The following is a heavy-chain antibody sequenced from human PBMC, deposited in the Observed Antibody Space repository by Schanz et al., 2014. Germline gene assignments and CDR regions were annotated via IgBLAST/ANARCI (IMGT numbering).Heavy chain of an antibody. Sequence: VQLLESGGGLVQPGRSLRLSCAASGFTFRSYGMHWVRQAPGKGLEWVALISYDGSSKNHADSVQGRFTISRDNSKNARYLQMDSLRAEDTAVYYCARGIITMVRGGDVGAFDIWGQGTMVTVSS. D-gene: IGHD3-10*01. CDR2: ISYDGSSK. CDR3: ARGIITMVRGGDVGAFDI. V-gene: IGHV3-33*01. J-gene: IGHJ3*02. CDR1: GFTFRSYG.